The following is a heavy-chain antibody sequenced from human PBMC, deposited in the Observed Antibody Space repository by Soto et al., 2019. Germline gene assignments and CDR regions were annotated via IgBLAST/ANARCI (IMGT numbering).Heavy chain of an antibody. Sequence: GGSLRLSCAASGFTFSSYAMSWVRQAPGKGLEWVSAISGSGGSTYYADSVKGRFTISRDNSKNTLYLQMNSLRAEDTAVYYCAKMYNWNDYYYYGMDVWGQGTTVTVSS. CDR2: ISGSGGST. CDR1: GFTFSSYA. D-gene: IGHD1-1*01. V-gene: IGHV3-23*01. CDR3: AKMYNWNDYYYYGMDV. J-gene: IGHJ6*02.